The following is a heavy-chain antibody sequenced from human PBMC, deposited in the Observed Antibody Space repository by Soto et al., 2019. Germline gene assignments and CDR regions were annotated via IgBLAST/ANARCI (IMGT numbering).Heavy chain of an antibody. D-gene: IGHD3-16*01. CDR3: ARDDEGGSDCELGD. CDR1: GFTFSSHA. V-gene: IGHV3-30-3*01. CDR2: ISSDGSNK. J-gene: IGHJ1*01. Sequence: QVQLVESGGGVVQPGRSLRLSCAVSGFTFSSHAMHWVRQAPGKGLEWVALISSDGSNKYYADSVKGRLTTSRDNSKNTMYLQMNSLRVEDTAVYYCARDDEGGSDCELGDWGQGALVTVSS.